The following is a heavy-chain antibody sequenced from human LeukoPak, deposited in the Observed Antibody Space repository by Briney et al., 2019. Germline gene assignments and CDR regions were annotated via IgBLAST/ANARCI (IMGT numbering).Heavy chain of an antibody. J-gene: IGHJ4*02. CDR3: ADIPIS. V-gene: IGHV3-48*01. Sequence: GGSLRLSCAASGFTFTNYNMNWVRQAPGKGLEWISYISGGSGTIYYADSVRGRFTVSRDNAKDSLWLQMNSLRAEDTAVYYCADIPISWGQGTLVTVSS. CDR2: ISGGSGTI. D-gene: IGHD2-2*02. CDR1: GFTFTNYN.